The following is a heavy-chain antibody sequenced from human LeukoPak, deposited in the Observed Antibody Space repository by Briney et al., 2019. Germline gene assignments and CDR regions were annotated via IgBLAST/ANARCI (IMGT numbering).Heavy chain of an antibody. CDR3: ARDRIAATTLDY. CDR1: GFTFRSYS. CDR2: ISSSSSTI. V-gene: IGHV3-48*02. Sequence: GGSLRLSCAGSGFTFRSYSTNWVRQAPGKGLEWVSYISSSSSTIFYADSVKGRFTISRDNAKNSLFLQMNSLRDEDTAVYYCARDRIAATTLDYWGQGTLVTVSS. J-gene: IGHJ4*02. D-gene: IGHD6-13*01.